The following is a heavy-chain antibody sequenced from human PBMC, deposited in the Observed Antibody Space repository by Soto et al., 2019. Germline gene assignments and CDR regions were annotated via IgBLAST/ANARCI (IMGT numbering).Heavy chain of an antibody. CDR2: IHYSGTT. V-gene: IGHV4-59*01. CDR3: AAGEASSRNLAPYYLDF. Sequence: TLSLTCTVSGGSMRNYFWAWIRQPPGKGLEWIGYIHYSGTTSFFPSYNPSLRSRVTISEDTSKNQFSLKLLSVTTADTAMYFCAAGEASSRNLAPYYLDFWGQGTLVTVSS. CDR1: GGSMRNYF. J-gene: IGHJ4*02. D-gene: IGHD6-13*01.